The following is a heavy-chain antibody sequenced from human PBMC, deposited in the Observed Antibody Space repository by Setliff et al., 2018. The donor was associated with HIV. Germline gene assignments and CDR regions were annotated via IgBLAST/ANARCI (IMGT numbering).Heavy chain of an antibody. D-gene: IGHD2-8*01. Sequence: ASETLSLTCTVSGGSIISEISWWAWIRQPAGKGPEWLGQIYMRGGTDYNPSLEGPVTISLDASKTQFSLRLTSVTAADTAVYYCARKHPHCTDGVCYTETFDYWGHGMLVTVSS. CDR2: IYMRGGT. V-gene: IGHV4-61*10. CDR3: ARKHPHCTDGVCYTETFDY. J-gene: IGHJ4*01. CDR1: GGSIISEISW.